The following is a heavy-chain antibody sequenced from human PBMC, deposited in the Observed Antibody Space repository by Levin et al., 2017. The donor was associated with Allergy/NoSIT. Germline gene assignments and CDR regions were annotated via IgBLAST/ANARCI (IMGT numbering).Heavy chain of an antibody. J-gene: IGHJ2*01. V-gene: IGHV4-39*01. CDR3: ARPPYGELYHGEL. CDR2: IYYSGST. CDR1: GGSISSSSYY. Sequence: SETLSLTCTVSGGSISSSSYYWGWIRQPPGKGLEWIGSIYYSGSTYYNPSLKRRVTISVDTSKNQFSLKLSSVTAADTAVYDCARPPYGELYHGELWGRGTLVTVSS. D-gene: IGHD4-17*01.